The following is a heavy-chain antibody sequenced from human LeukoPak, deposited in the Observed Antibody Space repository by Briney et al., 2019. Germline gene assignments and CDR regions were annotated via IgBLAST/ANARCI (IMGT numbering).Heavy chain of an antibody. V-gene: IGHV2-5*02. J-gene: IGHJ6*02. Sequence: SGPTLVNPTQTLTLTCTFSGFSLTTGGVSVGWIRQPPGKALEWLALIFWDDDKRYSPSLKSRLTITKDTSKNQVVLTMINMDPVDTATYFCARSYYKNVMDVWGQGTTATVSS. CDR3: ARSYYKNVMDV. CDR1: GFSLTTGGVS. CDR2: IFWDDDK. D-gene: IGHD3-10*01.